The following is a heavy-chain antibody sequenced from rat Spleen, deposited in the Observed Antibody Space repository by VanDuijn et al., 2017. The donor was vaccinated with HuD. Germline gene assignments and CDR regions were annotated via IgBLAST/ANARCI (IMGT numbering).Heavy chain of an antibody. V-gene: IGHV2-6*01. CDR1: GFSLVSYG. D-gene: IGHD1-6*01. CDR3: ARWKYTTDWFAY. CDR2: ISSGGNT. J-gene: IGHJ3*01. Sequence: QVQLKESGPVLVQPSQTLSLTCTVSGFSLVSYGVSWVRQPPGKGLEGVAGISSGGNTYHNSILKSRLSISRDTSKSQVFLKMSSLQTEDTAMYFCARWKYTTDWFAYWGQGTLVTVSS.